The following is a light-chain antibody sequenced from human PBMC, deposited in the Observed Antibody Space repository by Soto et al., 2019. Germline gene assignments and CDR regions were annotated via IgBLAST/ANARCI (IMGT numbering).Light chain of an antibody. V-gene: IGLV1-40*01. J-gene: IGLJ1*01. CDR2: GNS. Sequence: QSVLTQPPSVSGAPGQRVTISCTGSSSNIGAGYDVQWYQQLPGTAPKLLIYGNSNRPSGVPDRFSGSKSGTSASLAITGLQAEDEADYYCQSYDSILSGSEVFGTGTKLTVL. CDR1: SSNIGAGYD. CDR3: QSYDSILSGSEV.